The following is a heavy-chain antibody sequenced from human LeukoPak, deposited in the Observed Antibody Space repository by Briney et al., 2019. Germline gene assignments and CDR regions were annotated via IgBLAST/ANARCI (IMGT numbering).Heavy chain of an antibody. CDR2: IYQSGGS. J-gene: IGHJ4*02. Sequence: PSETLSLTCSVSGASISSYYYHWIRQAPGKGLEWIGYIYQSGGSNYNPSLRSPVTISIDTSKNQISLRMTSVTAADTAIYYCAKGRGSGTYHSGLFDFWGQGTLVTVSS. CDR3: AKGRGSGTYHSGLFDF. CDR1: GASISSYY. V-gene: IGHV4-59*01. D-gene: IGHD3-10*01.